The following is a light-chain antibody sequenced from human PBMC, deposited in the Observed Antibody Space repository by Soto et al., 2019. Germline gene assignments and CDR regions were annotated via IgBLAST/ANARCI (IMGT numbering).Light chain of an antibody. J-gene: IGLJ1*01. CDR1: SSDVGGYNY. V-gene: IGLV2-11*01. CDR3: CSYAGSYSFV. Sequence: QSALTQPRSVSGSPGQSVTISCTGTSSDVGGYNYVSWYQQHPGKAPKLMIYDVTKRPPGVPDRFSGSKSGNTASLTISGLRAEDEADYYCCSYAGSYSFVFGTGTKVTVL. CDR2: DVT.